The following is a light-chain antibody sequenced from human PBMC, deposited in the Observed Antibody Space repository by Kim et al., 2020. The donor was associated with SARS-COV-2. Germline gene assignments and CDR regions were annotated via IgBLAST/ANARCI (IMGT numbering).Light chain of an antibody. J-gene: IGKJ2*01. Sequence: SASIGDRVTITCRAGQSVTNWLAWYQQKPGKAPKTLIYDASTLESGVPSRFSGGGSGTEFTLTISSLQPDDFATYYCQQYNTYPYTFGQGTKLEI. V-gene: IGKV1-5*01. CDR3: QQYNTYPYT. CDR2: DAS. CDR1: QSVTNW.